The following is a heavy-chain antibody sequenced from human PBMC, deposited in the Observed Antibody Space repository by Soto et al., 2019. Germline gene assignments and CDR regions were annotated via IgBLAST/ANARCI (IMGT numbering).Heavy chain of an antibody. V-gene: IGHV3-21*01. CDR1: GFTFSSYS. J-gene: IGHJ6*02. Sequence: GGSLRLSCAASGFTFSSYSMNWVRQAPGKGLEWVSSISSSSSYIYYTDSVKGRFTISRDNAKNSLYLQMNSLRAEDTAVYYCARKYSSSEYYYYGMDVWGQGTTVTVSS. D-gene: IGHD6-6*01. CDR3: ARKYSSSEYYYYGMDV. CDR2: ISSSSSYI.